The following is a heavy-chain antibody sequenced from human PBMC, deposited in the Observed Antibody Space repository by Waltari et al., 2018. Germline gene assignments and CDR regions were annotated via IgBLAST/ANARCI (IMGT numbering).Heavy chain of an antibody. J-gene: IGHJ4*02. Sequence: VQLLESGGGLVQSGGSLRLSCAASGFTFRSYAMTWVRQAPGKGVEWVAVIRGSGGSTDYADSVKGRFTISRDNSKNTLYLQMNNLRVEDTAVYYCASSLYGDYTQIWGRVFDYWGQGTLVTVSS. V-gene: IGHV3-23*01. CDR2: IRGSGGST. CDR3: ASSLYGDYTQIWGRVFDY. CDR1: GFTFRSYA. D-gene: IGHD4-17*01.